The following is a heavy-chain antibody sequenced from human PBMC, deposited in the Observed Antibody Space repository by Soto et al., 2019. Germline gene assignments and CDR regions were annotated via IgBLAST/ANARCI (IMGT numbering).Heavy chain of an antibody. J-gene: IGHJ4*02. CDR1: GFTFSSYA. Sequence: GGSLRLSCAASGFTFSSYAMHWVRQAPGKGLEWVAVISYDGSNKYYADSVKGRFTISRGNSKNTLYLQMNSLRAEDTAVYYCAREVYYDSSGYYKGFDYWGQGTLVTVSS. CDR3: AREVYYDSSGYYKGFDY. V-gene: IGHV3-30-3*01. CDR2: ISYDGSNK. D-gene: IGHD3-22*01.